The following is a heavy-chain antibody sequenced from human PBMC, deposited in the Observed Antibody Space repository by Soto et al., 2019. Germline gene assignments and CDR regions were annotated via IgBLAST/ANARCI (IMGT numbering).Heavy chain of an antibody. CDR3: ARDSDFWSGYYNWFDP. J-gene: IGHJ5*02. D-gene: IGHD3-3*01. Sequence: QVQLVESGGGVVQPGRSLRLSCAASGFTFSSYAMHWVRQAPGKGLEWVAVISYDGSNKYYADSVKGRFTISRDNSKNTLYLQMNSLRAEDTAVYYCARDSDFWSGYYNWFDPWGQGTLVTVSS. CDR1: GFTFSSYA. CDR2: ISYDGSNK. V-gene: IGHV3-30-3*01.